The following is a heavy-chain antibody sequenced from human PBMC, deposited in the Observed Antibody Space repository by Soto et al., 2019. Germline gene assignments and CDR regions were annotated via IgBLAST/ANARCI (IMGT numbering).Heavy chain of an antibody. CDR3: ARSADPLIYDSRGILDY. CDR1: GFTFSSYG. Sequence: QVQLVESGGGVVQPGRSLRLSCAASGFTFSSYGMHWVRQAPGKGLEWVAVIWDDGSNKYYADSVKGRFTISRDNSKNTLYLQMNSLRAENTAVYYCARSADPLIYDSRGILDYWGQGTLVTVSS. D-gene: IGHD3-22*01. V-gene: IGHV3-33*01. CDR2: IWDDGSNK. J-gene: IGHJ4*02.